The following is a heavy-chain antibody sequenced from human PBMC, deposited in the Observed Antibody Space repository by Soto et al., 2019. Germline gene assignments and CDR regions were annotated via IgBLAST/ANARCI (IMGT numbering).Heavy chain of an antibody. CDR1: GDSFNNDG. Sequence: QVQLVQSGAEVKKPGSSVKVSCKASGDSFNNDGVNWVRQAPGQGLEWVGGIIPHFGPAKYPQKFHGRATITADTPTNTVFMELLSLTSDDTAIYYCARGALLDWHNYFALDVWGQGTSVTVSS. D-gene: IGHD3-9*01. CDR2: IIPHFGPA. V-gene: IGHV1-69*06. J-gene: IGHJ6*02. CDR3: ARGALLDWHNYFALDV.